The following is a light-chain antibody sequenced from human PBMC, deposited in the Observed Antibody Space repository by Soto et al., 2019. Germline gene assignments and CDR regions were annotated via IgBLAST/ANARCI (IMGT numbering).Light chain of an antibody. V-gene: IGLV1-51*01. CDR2: DNN. CDR3: GTWDSSLSAEV. CDR1: SSNIGNNY. Sequence: QSVLRQPPSVSAAPGQKVTISCSGSSSNIGNNYVSWYQQLPGTAPKLLIYDNNKRPSGIPDRFSGSMSVTSATLGITGLQTGDEADYYCGTWDSSLSAEVFGGGTKVTVL. J-gene: IGLJ2*01.